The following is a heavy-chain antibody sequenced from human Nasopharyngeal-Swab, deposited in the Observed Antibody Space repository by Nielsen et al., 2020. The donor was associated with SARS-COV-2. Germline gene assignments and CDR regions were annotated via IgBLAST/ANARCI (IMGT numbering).Heavy chain of an antibody. CDR2: ISGSGGST. V-gene: IGHV3-23*01. Sequence: GESLKISCAASGFTFSSYAMSWVRQAPGKGLEWVSAISGSGGSTYYADSVKGRFTISRDNSKNTLYLQMNSLRAEDTAVYYCAKSARIVVPAAMLGTIDYWGQGTLVTVSS. D-gene: IGHD2-2*01. CDR3: AKSARIVVPAAMLGTIDY. CDR1: GFTFSSYA. J-gene: IGHJ4*02.